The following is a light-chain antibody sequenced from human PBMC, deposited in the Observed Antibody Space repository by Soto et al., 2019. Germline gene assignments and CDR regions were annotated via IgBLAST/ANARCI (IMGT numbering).Light chain of an antibody. Sequence: EIVMTQSPATLSVSPGERATLSCRASQSVSSNLAWYQQKPGQAPRLLIYGASTRPTGIPARFSGSGSGTDFTLTISSLQSEDFAVYYCQQYNKWPPYTFGQGTKLKIK. J-gene: IGKJ2*01. V-gene: IGKV3-15*01. CDR1: QSVSSN. CDR2: GAS. CDR3: QQYNKWPPYT.